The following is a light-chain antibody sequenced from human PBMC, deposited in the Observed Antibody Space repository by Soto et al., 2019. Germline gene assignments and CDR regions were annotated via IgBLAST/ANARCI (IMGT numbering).Light chain of an antibody. CDR1: QSISSSY. CDR3: HHYGSFLYT. Sequence: EIVLTQSPGTLSLSPGERATLSCRASQSISSSYLAWYQQKPGQAPRLLMYGASTRATGIPDRFSGSGSGTDFTLTISRLEPEDFAVYYCHHYGSFLYTFGQATKVDIK. V-gene: IGKV3-20*01. J-gene: IGKJ2*01. CDR2: GAS.